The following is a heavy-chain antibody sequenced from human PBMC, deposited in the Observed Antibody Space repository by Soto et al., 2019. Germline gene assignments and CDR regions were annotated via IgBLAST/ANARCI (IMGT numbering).Heavy chain of an antibody. CDR1: GYTFTSYG. D-gene: IGHD5-12*01. V-gene: IGHV1-18*01. J-gene: IGHJ4*02. CDR3: ARLDSGYDFPHTAPLEEGRN. Sequence: QVQLVQSGAEVKKPGASVKVSCKASGYTFTSYGISWVRQAPGQGLEWMGWISAYNGNTNYAQKLQGRVTMTTDTSASPAYMQLSSLSSDDTAVYYCARLDSGYDFPHTAPLEEGRNWGQGTLVTVSS. CDR2: ISAYNGNT.